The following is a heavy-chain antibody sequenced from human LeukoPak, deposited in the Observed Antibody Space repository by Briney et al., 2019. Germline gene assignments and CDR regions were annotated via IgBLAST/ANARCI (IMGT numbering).Heavy chain of an antibody. CDR3: ARSLNYGDYVVWFDP. Sequence: PSETLSLTCTVSGGSISSGGYYWSWIRQHPGKGLEWIGYIYYSGSTYYNPSLKSRVTISVDTSKNQFSLKLSSVTAADTAVYYCARSLNYGDYVVWFDPWGQGTLVTVSS. V-gene: IGHV4-31*03. D-gene: IGHD4-17*01. J-gene: IGHJ5*02. CDR2: IYYSGST. CDR1: GGSISSGGYY.